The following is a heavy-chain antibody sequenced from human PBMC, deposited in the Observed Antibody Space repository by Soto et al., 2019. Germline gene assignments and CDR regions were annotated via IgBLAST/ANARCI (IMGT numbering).Heavy chain of an antibody. Sequence: QVQLQESGPGLVKPSQTLSLTCTVSGGSISSGDYYWSWIRQPPGKGLEWIGYIYYRGRTYYNPSLMSRVTISVDTTKNQFSHKLSSVTAADKAVYYCARGIVSVSYGMDVWGQGTTVTVSS. D-gene: IGHD3-16*01. J-gene: IGHJ6*02. CDR2: IYYRGRT. CDR1: GGSISSGDYY. CDR3: ARGIVSVSYGMDV. V-gene: IGHV4-30-4*01.